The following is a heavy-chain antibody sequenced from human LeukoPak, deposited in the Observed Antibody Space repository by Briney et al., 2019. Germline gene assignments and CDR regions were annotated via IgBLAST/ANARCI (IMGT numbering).Heavy chain of an antibody. J-gene: IGHJ4*02. CDR2: IYSGGST. V-gene: IGHV3-53*01. CDR3: AREGSGNSY. CDR1: RFTVSSNY. Sequence: GGSLRLSCAASRFTVSSNYMSWVRQAPGKGLEWVSVIYSGGSTYYADSVKGRFTISRDNSKNTLYLQMNSLRAEDTAVYYCAREGSGNSYWGQGTLVTVSS. D-gene: IGHD4-23*01.